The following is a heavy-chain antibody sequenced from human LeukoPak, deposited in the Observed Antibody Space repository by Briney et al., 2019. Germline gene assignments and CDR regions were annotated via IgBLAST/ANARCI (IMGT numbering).Heavy chain of an antibody. CDR2: IGTAGDT. D-gene: IGHD3-10*01. J-gene: IGHJ4*02. V-gene: IGHV3-13*01. CDR3: LAQGGDFDY. CDR1: GFTSRTSD. Sequence: GGPLSPSFQAPGFTSRTSDLTWSPQATGKGLEWVSAIGTAGDTYYPGSVKGRFTISRENAKNSLYLQMNSLRAEDTAVYYCLAQGGDFDYWGQGTLVTVSS.